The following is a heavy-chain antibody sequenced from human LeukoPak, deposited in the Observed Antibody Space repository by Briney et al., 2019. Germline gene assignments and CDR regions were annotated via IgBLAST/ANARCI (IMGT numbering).Heavy chain of an antibody. D-gene: IGHD3-22*01. V-gene: IGHV3-23*01. J-gene: IGHJ3*02. CDR3: AKRPLVVVITGDAFDI. Sequence: GGSLRLSCAASGFTFSSYGMSWVRQAPGKGLEWVSAISGSGGSTYYAGSVKGRFTISRDNSKNTLYLQMNSLRAEDTAVYYCAKRPLVVVITGDAFDIWGQGTMVTVSS. CDR2: ISGSGGST. CDR1: GFTFSSYG.